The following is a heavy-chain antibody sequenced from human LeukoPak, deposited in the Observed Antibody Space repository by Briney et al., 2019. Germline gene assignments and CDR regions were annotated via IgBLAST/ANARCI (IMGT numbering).Heavy chain of an antibody. CDR1: GGSISSYY. V-gene: IGHV4-59*01. CDR2: IYYSGST. J-gene: IGHJ6*02. CDR3: ARDRGVVVAATTHYYYYGMDV. D-gene: IGHD2-15*01. Sequence: PSETLSLTCTVSGGSISSYYWSWIRQPPGKGLEWIGYIYYSGSTNYNPSLKSRATISVDTSKNQFSLKLSSVTAADTAVYYCARDRGVVVAATTHYYYYGMDVRGQGTTVTVSS.